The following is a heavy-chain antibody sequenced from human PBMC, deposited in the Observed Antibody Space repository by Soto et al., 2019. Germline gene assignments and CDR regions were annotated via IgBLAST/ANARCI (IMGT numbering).Heavy chain of an antibody. J-gene: IGHJ6*02. V-gene: IGHV3-15*01. Sequence: PGGSLRLSCAASGFTFSNAWMSWVRQAPGKGLEWVGRIKSKTDGGTTDYAAPVKGRFTISRDDSKNTLYLQMNSLKTEDTAVYYCTTSIHRSNLPPAAIYYYYYYGMDVWGQGTTVTVSS. D-gene: IGHD2-2*01. CDR3: TTSIHRSNLPPAAIYYYYYYGMDV. CDR2: IKSKTDGGTT. CDR1: GFTFSNAW.